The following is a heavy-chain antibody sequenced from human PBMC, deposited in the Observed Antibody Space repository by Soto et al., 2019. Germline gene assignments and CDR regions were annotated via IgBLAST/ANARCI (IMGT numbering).Heavy chain of an antibody. CDR3: ARTPVLNYTGSGVVIPPTWFDY. CDR2: ISSGGSST. D-gene: IGHD3-3*01. CDR1: GFTFSTYD. Sequence: EVQLLESGGGLVQPGGSLRLSCAASGFTFSTYDMSWVRQAPGKGLEWVSAISSGGSSTYYADSVKGRFTVSRDNAKNTFYLQLNSNRAEDTVVYYCARTPVLNYTGSGVVIPPTWFDYWGQGTLVTVSS. V-gene: IGHV3-23*01. J-gene: IGHJ4*02.